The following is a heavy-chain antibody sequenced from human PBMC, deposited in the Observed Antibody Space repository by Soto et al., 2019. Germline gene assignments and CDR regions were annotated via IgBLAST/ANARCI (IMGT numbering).Heavy chain of an antibody. V-gene: IGHV1-8*01. Sequence: KFSCKASGYAFSNNDISWVRHVTGQGLEWMGWMNPNSGNGGYAQKFQGRVTMTRDTSTSTAYLELSSLASDDTAIYYCARMATSGTLNWFDPWGQGTLVTVSS. CDR3: ARMATSGTLNWFDP. CDR1: GYAFSNND. CDR2: MNPNSGNG. J-gene: IGHJ5*02.